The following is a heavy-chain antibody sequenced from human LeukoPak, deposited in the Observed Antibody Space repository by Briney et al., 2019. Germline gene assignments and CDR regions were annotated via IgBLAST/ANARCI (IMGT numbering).Heavy chain of an antibody. V-gene: IGHV4-34*01. CDR1: GGSFSGYY. Sequence: SETLSLTCAVYGGSFSGYYWSWIRQPPGKGLEWIGEINHSGSTNYNPSLKSRVTISVDTSKNQFSLKLSSVTAADTAVYYCARHGPSEAYCGGDCYPIPAFDYWGQGTLVTVSS. CDR2: INHSGST. D-gene: IGHD2-21*02. CDR3: ARHGPSEAYCGGDCYPIPAFDY. J-gene: IGHJ4*02.